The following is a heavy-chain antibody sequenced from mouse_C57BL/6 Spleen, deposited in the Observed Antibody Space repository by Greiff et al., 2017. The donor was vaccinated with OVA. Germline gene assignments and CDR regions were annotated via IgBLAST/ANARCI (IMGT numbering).Heavy chain of an antibody. CDR1: GFTFSSYG. D-gene: IGHD2-4*01. Sequence: EVKLVESGGDLVKPGGSLKLSCAASGFTFSSYGMSWVRQTPDKRLEWVATISSGGSYTYYPDSVKGRFTISRDNAKNTLYLQMSSLKSEDTAVYYCASDYDVGYYAMDYWGQGTSVTVSS. CDR3: ASDYDVGYYAMDY. J-gene: IGHJ4*01. V-gene: IGHV5-6*01. CDR2: ISSGGSYT.